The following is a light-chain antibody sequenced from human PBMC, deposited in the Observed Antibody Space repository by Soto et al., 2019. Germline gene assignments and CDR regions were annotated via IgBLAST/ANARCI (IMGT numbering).Light chain of an antibody. CDR2: DAS. Sequence: EIVLTQSPATLSLSPGERATLSCRASQSVSSSLAWYQQKSGQGPRLLIYDASNRATGIPARFSGSGSGTDFTLTISSLEPEDFAVYYCHQRANWPPPFGQGTRLEIK. CDR1: QSVSSS. CDR3: HQRANWPPP. J-gene: IGKJ2*01. V-gene: IGKV3-11*01.